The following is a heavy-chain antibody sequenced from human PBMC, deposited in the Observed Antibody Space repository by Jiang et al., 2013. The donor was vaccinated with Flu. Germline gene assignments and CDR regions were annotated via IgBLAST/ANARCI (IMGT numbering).Heavy chain of an antibody. D-gene: IGHD3-10*01. Sequence: VQLLESGGGLVQPGGSLRLSCSASGFTFSSYAMHWVRQAPGKGLEYVSAISNNGAGTYYAGSVKDRFTISRDNSKNTLSLQMSSLRPEDTAVYYCVLKDGLGSYSHWGQGTLVTVSS. J-gene: IGHJ4*02. CDR3: VLKDGLGSYSH. CDR1: GFTFSSYA. CDR2: ISNNGAGT. V-gene: IGHV3-64D*06.